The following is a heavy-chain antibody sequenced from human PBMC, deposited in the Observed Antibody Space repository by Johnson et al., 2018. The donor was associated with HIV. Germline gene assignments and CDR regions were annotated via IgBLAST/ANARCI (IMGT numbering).Heavy chain of an antibody. D-gene: IGHD6-13*01. CDR1: GFTVSSNY. CDR2: VYSGGST. J-gene: IGHJ3*01. Sequence: VQLVETGGTLIQPGGSLRLSCAVSGFTVSSNYMSWVRQAPGKGLEWVSTVYSGGSTYYADSVKGRFTISRDNSKNTLYLQMNSLRAEDTAMYYCARDGESQQLPLGDAFDVWGQGTMVTVSS. V-gene: IGHV3-53*02. CDR3: ARDGESQQLPLGDAFDV.